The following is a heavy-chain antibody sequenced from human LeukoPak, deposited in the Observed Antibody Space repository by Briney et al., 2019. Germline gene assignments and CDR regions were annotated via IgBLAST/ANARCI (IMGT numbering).Heavy chain of an antibody. D-gene: IGHD5-12*01. V-gene: IGHV1-69*05. CDR3: ARGRRLRQFDY. CDR1: GGTFSSYA. J-gene: IGHJ4*02. Sequence: SVKVSCKASGGTFSSYAISRVRQAPGQGLEWMGGIIPIFGTADYAQKFQGRVTITTDESTSTAYMELSSLRSEDTAVYYCARGRRLRQFDYWGQGTLVTVSS. CDR2: IIPIFGTA.